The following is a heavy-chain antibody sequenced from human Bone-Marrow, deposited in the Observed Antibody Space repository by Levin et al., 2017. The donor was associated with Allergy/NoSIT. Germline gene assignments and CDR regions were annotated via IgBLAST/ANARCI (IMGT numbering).Heavy chain of an antibody. D-gene: IGHD6-19*01. Sequence: GGSLRLSCAASGFTFSSYAMHWVRQAPGKGLEWVAVISYDGSNKYYADSVKGRFTISRDNSKNTLYLQMNSLRAEDTAVYYCARGSSREQWFDAFDIWGQGTMVTVSS. CDR2: ISYDGSNK. CDR1: GFTFSSYA. J-gene: IGHJ3*02. V-gene: IGHV3-30*04. CDR3: ARGSSREQWFDAFDI.